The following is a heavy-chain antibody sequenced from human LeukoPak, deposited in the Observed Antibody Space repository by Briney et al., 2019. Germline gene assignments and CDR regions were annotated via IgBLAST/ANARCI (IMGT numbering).Heavy chain of an antibody. V-gene: IGHV4-30-4*01. CDR3: AREVSSSWYSVYSRMYYFDY. D-gene: IGHD6-13*01. J-gene: IGHJ4*02. CDR2: IDYSGST. Sequence: SETLSLTCTVSGGSISSGDYYWSWIRQPPGKGLAWIGYIDYSGSTYYNPSLKSRVTISVDTSKNQFSLKLSSVTAADTAVYYCAREVSSSWYSVYSRMYYFDYWGQGTLVTVSS. CDR1: GGSISSGDYY.